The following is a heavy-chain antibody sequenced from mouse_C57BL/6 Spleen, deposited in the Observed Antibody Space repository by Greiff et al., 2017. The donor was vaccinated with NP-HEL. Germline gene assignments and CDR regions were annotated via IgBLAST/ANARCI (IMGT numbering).Heavy chain of an antibody. CDR1: GYTFTDYN. CDR3: AREDYGSAYFDV. CDR2: INPNNGGT. D-gene: IGHD1-1*01. J-gene: IGHJ1*03. Sequence: VQLKQSGPELVKPGASVKMSCKASGYTFTDYNMHWVKQSHGKSLEWIGYINPNNGGTSYIQKFKGKATLTVNKSSSTAYMELRSLTSEDSAVYYCAREDYGSAYFDVWGTGTTVTVSS. V-gene: IGHV1-22*01.